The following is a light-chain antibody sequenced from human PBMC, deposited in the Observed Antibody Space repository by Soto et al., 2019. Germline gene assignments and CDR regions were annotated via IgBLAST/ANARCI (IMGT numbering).Light chain of an antibody. CDR3: HQYVSWT. CDR1: QSVSSSY. CDR2: GAS. J-gene: IGKJ1*01. V-gene: IGKV3-20*01. Sequence: EIVLTQSPGTLSLSPGERATLYCRASQSVSSSYLAWYQQKPGQAPRLLIYGASSRATGIPDRFSGSGSGTDFTLTISRLEPEDFAVYYCHQYVSWTFGQGTKV.